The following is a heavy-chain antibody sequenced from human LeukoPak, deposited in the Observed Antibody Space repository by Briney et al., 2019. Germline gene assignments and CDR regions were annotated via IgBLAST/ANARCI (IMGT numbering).Heavy chain of an antibody. Sequence: SQTLSLTCAIPGDSVSSNSAAWNWIRQSPSRGLEWLGRTYYRSKWYNDYAVSVKSRITINPDTSKNQFSLQLNSVTPEDTAVYDCARSTSIAVAGTYSRDVWGKGTTVTVSS. V-gene: IGHV6-1*01. CDR1: GDSVSSNSAA. CDR3: ARSTSIAVAGTYSRDV. J-gene: IGHJ6*03. D-gene: IGHD6-19*01. CDR2: TYYRSKWYN.